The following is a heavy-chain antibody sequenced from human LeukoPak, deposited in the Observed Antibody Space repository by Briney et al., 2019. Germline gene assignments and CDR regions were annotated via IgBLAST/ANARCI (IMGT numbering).Heavy chain of an antibody. CDR1: GFTFSVFE. CDR3: AREQPPGVYFDY. V-gene: IGHV3-48*03. CDR2: ISSTGSWT. D-gene: IGHD3-10*01. J-gene: IGHJ4*02. Sequence: GGSLRLSCAASGFTFSVFEMNWVRQAPGKGLEWVSYISSTGSWTYYADSVKGRFTISRDNSKNTLYLQMNSLRADDTAVYYCAREQPPGVYFDYWGQGTLVTVSS.